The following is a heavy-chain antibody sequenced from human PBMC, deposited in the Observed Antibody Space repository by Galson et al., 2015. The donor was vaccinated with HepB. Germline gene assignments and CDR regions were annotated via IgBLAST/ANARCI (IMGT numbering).Heavy chain of an antibody. Sequence: TLSLTCTVSGDSINSGGYYWSWIRQHPGKGLEWIGYIYYSGSTYYNPSLKSRVTISVDTSKNQFSLTLSSVTAADTAVYYCAKTNWGRQFDSWGQGTLVTVSS. V-gene: IGHV4-31*03. J-gene: IGHJ4*02. D-gene: IGHD7-27*01. CDR3: AKTNWGRQFDS. CDR2: IYYSGST. CDR1: GDSINSGGYY.